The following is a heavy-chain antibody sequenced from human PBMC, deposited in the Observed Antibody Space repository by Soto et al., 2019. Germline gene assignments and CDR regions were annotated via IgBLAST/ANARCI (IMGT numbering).Heavy chain of an antibody. Sequence: QIQLVESGGGMVQPGGSLRLSCAASRFSFGSFGMHWVRQAPGKGLEWVAFISRDGTNTYYGDSVKGRFTLSRDNSMNTVYLQMTTVRDEDTALYYCARGNLSFDFDSWGQGTLVIVSS. CDR3: ARGNLSFDFDS. CDR2: ISRDGTNT. J-gene: IGHJ4*02. CDR1: RFSFGSFG. V-gene: IGHV3-30*03.